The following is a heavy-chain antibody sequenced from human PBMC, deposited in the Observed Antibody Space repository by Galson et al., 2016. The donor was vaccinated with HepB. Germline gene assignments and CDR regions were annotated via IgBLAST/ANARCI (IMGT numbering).Heavy chain of an antibody. D-gene: IGHD1-26*01. CDR2: INPGGGST. V-gene: IGHV1-46*01. Sequence: SVKVSCKAFGYIFTNYYMHWVRQAPGQGLEWMGLINPGGGSTSSAQKLQGRVTMTRDTSMTTVYMELHSLRSEDTAVYYCARDLWGIGSYHGFDYWGQGTLVTVSS. J-gene: IGHJ4*02. CDR3: ARDLWGIGSYHGFDY. CDR1: GYIFTNYY.